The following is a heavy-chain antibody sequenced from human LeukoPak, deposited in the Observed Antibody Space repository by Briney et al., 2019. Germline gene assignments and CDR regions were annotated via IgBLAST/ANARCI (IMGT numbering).Heavy chain of an antibody. D-gene: IGHD3/OR15-3a*01. J-gene: IGHJ6*02. Sequence: GGSLRLSCAASGITLSDYWMFWVRQGPGKGLVHVSRIESDGTRTVYADSVKGRFTISRDNAKNTMYLQMNSLRAEDTAVYYCVRGGHKLDIETSRYFYGLDVWGQGTTVTVSS. CDR1: GITLSDYW. CDR2: IESDGTRT. CDR3: VRGGHKLDIETSRYFYGLDV. V-gene: IGHV3-74*03.